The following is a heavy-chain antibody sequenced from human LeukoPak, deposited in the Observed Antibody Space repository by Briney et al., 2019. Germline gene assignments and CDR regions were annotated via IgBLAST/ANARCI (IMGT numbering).Heavy chain of an antibody. CDR3: ARANYYGSGKKDLDY. J-gene: IGHJ4*02. V-gene: IGHV1-8*01. Sequence: ASVKVSCKASGYTFTAYDINWVRQASGQGLEWMGWMNPNSGNTGYAQKFQGRVTMTRNTSMSTAYMELNSLRSEDTAVYYCARANYYGSGKKDLDYWGQGTLVTVSS. CDR2: MNPNSGNT. CDR1: GYTFTAYD. D-gene: IGHD3-10*01.